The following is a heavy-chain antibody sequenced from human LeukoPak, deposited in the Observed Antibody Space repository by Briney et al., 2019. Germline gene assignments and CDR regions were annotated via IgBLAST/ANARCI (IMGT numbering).Heavy chain of an antibody. J-gene: IGHJ3*02. CDR1: GFTFSSYW. CDR2: IYSDGSRT. D-gene: IGHD1-26*01. Sequence: GGSLRLSCAASGFTFSSYWMSWVRQGPGKGLAWVSRIYSDGSRTNNADSVKGRFTISGDNAKNTLYLQMNSLRAEDTAVYYCARSGRGGAFDIWGQGTMVTVSS. V-gene: IGHV3-74*01. CDR3: ARSGRGGAFDI.